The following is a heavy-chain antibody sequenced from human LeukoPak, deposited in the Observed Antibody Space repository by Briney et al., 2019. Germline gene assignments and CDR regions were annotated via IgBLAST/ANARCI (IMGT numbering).Heavy chain of an antibody. J-gene: IGHJ4*02. CDR1: GYTFSNFG. Sequence: ASVKVSCKTSGYTFSNFGISWVRQAPGQGLEWMGWISGNNDNPNYGQKFQGRFTVTTDSSTSTAYMKLRNLRSDDTAVYYCARDGTSTDDYWGQGTLVTVSS. CDR3: ARDGTSTDDY. CDR2: ISGNNDNP. D-gene: IGHD2-2*01. V-gene: IGHV1-18*01.